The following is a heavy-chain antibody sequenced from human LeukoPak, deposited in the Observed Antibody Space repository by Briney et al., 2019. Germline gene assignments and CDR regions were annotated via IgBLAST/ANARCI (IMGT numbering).Heavy chain of an antibody. CDR3: TTLTVASNFDY. Sequence: GGSLRLSCAASGFSFSVYEMHWVRQAPGKGLEWISDISSSGTTTYYADSVKGRFTISRDNTKNSLYLQMNRLRVEGTATYYCTTLTVASNFDYWGQGTLVTVSS. D-gene: IGHD6-19*01. V-gene: IGHV3-48*03. CDR1: GFSFSVYE. CDR2: ISSSGTTT. J-gene: IGHJ4*02.